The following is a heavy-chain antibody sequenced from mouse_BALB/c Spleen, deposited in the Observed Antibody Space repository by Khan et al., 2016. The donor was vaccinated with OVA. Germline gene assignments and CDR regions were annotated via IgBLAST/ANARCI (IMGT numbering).Heavy chain of an antibody. J-gene: IGHJ3*01. V-gene: IGHV3-8*02. CDR2: MIYTGYT. Sequence: EVQLQESGPSLVKPSQTLSLTCSVTGDSITSGYWSWIRKFPGNKLEYMGYMIYTGYTDYNPSLTSRIAITRHTSKNQHYLQLNSVTAEDTATYYCARSTYRYACAYWGQGTLVHCLC. CDR1: GDSITSGY. CDR3: ARSTYRYACAY. D-gene: IGHD2-12*01.